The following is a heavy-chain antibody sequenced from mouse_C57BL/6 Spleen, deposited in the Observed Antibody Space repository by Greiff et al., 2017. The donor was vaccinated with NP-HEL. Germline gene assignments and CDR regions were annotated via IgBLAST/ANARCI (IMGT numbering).Heavy chain of an antibody. CDR1: GYAFSSSW. J-gene: IGHJ4*01. CDR3: ARGAQAGAMDY. Sequence: VQLQQSGPELVKPGASVKISCKASGYAFSSSWMNWVKQRPGKGLEWIGRIYPGDGDTNYNGKFKGKATLTADKSSSTAYMQLSSLTYEDSAVYFCARGAQAGAMDYWGQGTSVTVSS. D-gene: IGHD3-2*02. CDR2: IYPGDGDT. V-gene: IGHV1-82*01.